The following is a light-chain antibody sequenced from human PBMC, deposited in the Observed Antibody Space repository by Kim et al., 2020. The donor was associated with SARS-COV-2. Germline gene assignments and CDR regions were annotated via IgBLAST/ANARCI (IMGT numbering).Light chain of an antibody. CDR1: GSDVSGYNY. Sequence: SATITSTRPGSDVSGYNYVSWYRQRPGKAPKLMIYEVSKWPSGVPDRFSGSKSGNTASLTISGLQAEDEADYYCCSYAGSYTFYVFGTGTKVTVL. J-gene: IGLJ1*01. CDR2: EVS. V-gene: IGLV2-11*01. CDR3: CSYAGSYTFYV.